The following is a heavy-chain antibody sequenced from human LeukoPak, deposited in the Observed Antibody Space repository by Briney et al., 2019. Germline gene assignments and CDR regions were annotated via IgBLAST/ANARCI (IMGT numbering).Heavy chain of an antibody. D-gene: IGHD5-24*01. CDR3: ARVGDHFHWYLDL. Sequence: PGGSLTLSCAASGFTVSTKYMNWVRQAPGKGLEWVSSLYSGSDTYYADSVKGRFTISRDSSKNTLFLHMNSLRAEDTAVYYCARVGDHFHWYLDLWGGGTLVTVSS. V-gene: IGHV3-53*01. CDR2: LYSGSDT. CDR1: GFTVSTKY. J-gene: IGHJ2*01.